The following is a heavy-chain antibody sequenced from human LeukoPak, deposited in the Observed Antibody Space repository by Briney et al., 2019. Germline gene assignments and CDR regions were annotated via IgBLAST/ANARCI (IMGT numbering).Heavy chain of an antibody. CDR2: ISSSGSTI. D-gene: IGHD6-13*01. Sequence: PGGSLRLSCAASGFTFSDYYMSWIRQAPGKGLECVSYISSSGSTIYYADSVKGRFTISRDNAKNSLYLQMNSLRAEDTAVYYCARDRSSSSWYRWFDPWGQGTLVTVSS. V-gene: IGHV3-11*01. CDR3: ARDRSSSSWYRWFDP. CDR1: GFTFSDYY. J-gene: IGHJ5*02.